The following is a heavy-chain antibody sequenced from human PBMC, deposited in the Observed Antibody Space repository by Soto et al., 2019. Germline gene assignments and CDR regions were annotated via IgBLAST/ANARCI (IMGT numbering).Heavy chain of an antibody. Sequence: QVQLVESGGGLVKPGGTLRLSCAGSGIRLSESYINWMRLTPEKGLAWISYIGDSYRHYAASVRGRFTISRDNVQNSVSLEMTNLRFDDTAIYYCARRRAFGEVAAFEEWGPGTRVTVSS. CDR2: IGDSYR. V-gene: IGHV3-11*05. D-gene: IGHD3-16*01. CDR3: ARRRAFGEVAAFEE. J-gene: IGHJ3*01. CDR1: GIRLSESY.